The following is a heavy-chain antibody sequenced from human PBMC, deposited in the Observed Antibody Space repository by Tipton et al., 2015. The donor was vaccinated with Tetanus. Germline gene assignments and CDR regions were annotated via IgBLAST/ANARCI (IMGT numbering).Heavy chain of an antibody. V-gene: IGHV3-30*03. CDR3: ARDRRNCSGGSCYSGYYDSSGYLFDY. Sequence: SLRLSCAASGFTFSSYGMHWVRQAPGKGLEWVAVISYDGSNKYYADSVKGRFTISRDNSKNTLYLQMNSLRAEDTAVYYCARDRRNCSGGSCYSGYYDSSGYLFDYWGQGTLVTVSS. J-gene: IGHJ4*02. D-gene: IGHD2-15*01. CDR2: ISYDGSNK. CDR1: GFTFSSYG.